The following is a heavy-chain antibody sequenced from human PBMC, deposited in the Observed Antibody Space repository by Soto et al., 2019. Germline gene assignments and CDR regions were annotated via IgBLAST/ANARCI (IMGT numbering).Heavy chain of an antibody. V-gene: IGHV1-69*02. CDR3: ARRQGERTVTTRMAN. D-gene: IGHD4-17*01. CDR1: GDTFSSYT. J-gene: IGHJ4*02. CDR2: IIPLLGIT. Sequence: QVQLVQSGAEVTKPGSSVKVSCKASGDTFSSYTIIWVRQAPGQGLDCMGRIIPLLGITNYAQKFQGRVTITADKSTSTAYMELSRLTSEDKAVYYCARRQGERTVTTRMANWGQGNLLTVSS.